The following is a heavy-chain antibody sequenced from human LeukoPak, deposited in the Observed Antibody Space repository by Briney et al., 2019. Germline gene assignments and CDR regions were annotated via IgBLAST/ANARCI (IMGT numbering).Heavy chain of an antibody. V-gene: IGHV4-59*11. CDR2: IYYSGST. CDR1: GGSISSHY. CDR3: ARGGTTVTPGLLWFDP. D-gene: IGHD4-17*01. Sequence: PSETLSLTCTVSGGSISSHYWSWIRQPPGKGLEWIGYIYYSGSTRYNPSLKSRVTISVDTSKNQFSLKLSSVTAADTAVYYCARGGTTVTPGLLWFDPWGQGTLVTVSS. J-gene: IGHJ5*02.